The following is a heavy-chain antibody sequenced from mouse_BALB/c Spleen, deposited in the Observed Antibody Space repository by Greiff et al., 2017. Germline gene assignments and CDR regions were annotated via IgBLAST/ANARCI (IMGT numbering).Heavy chain of an antibody. CDR2: IWGGGST. J-gene: IGHJ4*01. CDR3: AKNRGGRLPPFYYAKDY. Sequence: VQLQQSGPGLVAPSQSLSITCTVSGFSLTDYGVSWIRQPPGKGLEWLGVIWGGGSTYYNSALKSRLSISKDNSKSQVFLKMNSLQTDDTAMYYCAKNRGGRLPPFYYAKDYWGQGTSVTVSS. V-gene: IGHV2-6-5*01. D-gene: IGHD2-2*01. CDR1: GFSLTDYG.